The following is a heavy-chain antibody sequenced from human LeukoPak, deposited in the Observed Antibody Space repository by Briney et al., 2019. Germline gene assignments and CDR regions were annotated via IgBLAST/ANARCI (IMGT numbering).Heavy chain of an antibody. V-gene: IGHV1-2*02. J-gene: IGHJ4*02. CDR1: GYTFTGYD. Sequence: ASVKVSCKASGYTFTGYDMHWVRQAPGQGLEWMGWINPNSGGTNYAQKFQGRVTMTRDTSISTAYMELSRLRSDDTAVYYCASIYYGDPPLDYWGQGTLVTVSS. D-gene: IGHD4-17*01. CDR3: ASIYYGDPPLDY. CDR2: INPNSGGT.